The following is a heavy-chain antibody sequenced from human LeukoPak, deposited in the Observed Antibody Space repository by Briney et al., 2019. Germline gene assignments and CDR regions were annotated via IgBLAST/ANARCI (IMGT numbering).Heavy chain of an antibody. J-gene: IGHJ5*02. CDR1: GFTFSSYW. CDR3: ARATASNWFDP. V-gene: IGHV3-7*01. CDR2: IKEDGSEK. D-gene: IGHD2-21*01. Sequence: GGSLRLSCAASGFTFSSYWMSWVRQAPGKGLEWVANIKEDGSEKHYVDSVKGRSTISRDNAKNSLSLQMNSLRAEDTAVYYCARATASNWFDPWGQGTLVTVSS.